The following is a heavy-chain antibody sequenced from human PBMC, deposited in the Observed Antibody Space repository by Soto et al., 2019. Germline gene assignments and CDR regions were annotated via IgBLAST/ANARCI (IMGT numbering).Heavy chain of an antibody. CDR1: GFTFSSYA. J-gene: IGHJ4*02. D-gene: IGHD2-8*01. V-gene: IGHV3-23*01. Sequence: PGGSLRLSCAASGFTFSSYAMSWVRQAPGKGLEWVSAISGSVGSTYYADSVKGRFTISRDNTKNSLYLQMNSLRAEDTAVYYCARVVRLMLYSDYWGQGTLVTVSS. CDR2: ISGSVGST. CDR3: ARVVRLMLYSDY.